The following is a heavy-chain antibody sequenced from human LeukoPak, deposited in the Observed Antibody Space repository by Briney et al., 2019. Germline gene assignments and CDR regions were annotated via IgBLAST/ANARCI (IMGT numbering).Heavy chain of an antibody. V-gene: IGHV3-33*01. CDR3: ARENHGSFDY. CDR1: GFTLSIYG. J-gene: IGHJ4*02. D-gene: IGHD1-14*01. Sequence: GRSLRLSCAASGFTLSIYGMHWVRQAPGKGLEWVAVISYDGSNKYYADSVKGRFTISRDNSKNTLYLQMNSLRAEDTAVYYCARENHGSFDYWGQGSLVTVSS. CDR2: ISYDGSNK.